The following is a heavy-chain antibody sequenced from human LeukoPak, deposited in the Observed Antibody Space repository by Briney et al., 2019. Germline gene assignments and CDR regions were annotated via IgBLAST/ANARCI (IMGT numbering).Heavy chain of an antibody. CDR3: ARIRDIVVVPAAIPEYYFDY. J-gene: IGHJ4*02. CDR1: GYTFTSYD. Sequence: ASVKVSCKASGYTFTSYDIIWVRQAPGEGLEWMGWISAYNGNTNYAQKLQGRVTMTTDTSTSTAYMELRSLRSDDTAVYYCARIRDIVVVPAAIPEYYFDYWGQGTLLTVSS. V-gene: IGHV1-18*01. CDR2: ISAYNGNT. D-gene: IGHD2-2*02.